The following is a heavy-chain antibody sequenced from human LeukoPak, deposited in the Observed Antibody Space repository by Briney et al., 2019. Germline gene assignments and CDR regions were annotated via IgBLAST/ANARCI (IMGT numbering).Heavy chain of an antibody. CDR2: IYYSGST. CDR3: ARDAPPETTNGVWNWFDP. D-gene: IGHD2-8*01. Sequence: SETLSLTCTVSGGSISSSSYYWGWIRQPPGKGLEWIGSIYYSGSTYYNPSLKSRVTMSVDTSKNQFSLKLSSVTAADTAVYYCARDAPPETTNGVWNWFDPWGQGTLVTVSS. J-gene: IGHJ5*02. CDR1: GGSISSSSYY. V-gene: IGHV4-39*07.